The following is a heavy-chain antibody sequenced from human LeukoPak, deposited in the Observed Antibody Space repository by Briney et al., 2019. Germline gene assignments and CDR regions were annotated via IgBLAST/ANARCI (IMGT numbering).Heavy chain of an antibody. D-gene: IGHD6-19*01. V-gene: IGHV3-7*03. Sequence: GGSLRLSCAASGFTFSSYWMSWVRQAPGKGLEWVANIKQDGSEKYYVDSVKGRFTISRDNAKNSLYLQMNSLRAEDTAVYYCARVIFVEWLAHFDYWGQGTLVTVSS. J-gene: IGHJ4*02. CDR1: GFTFSSYW. CDR3: ARVIFVEWLAHFDY. CDR2: IKQDGSEK.